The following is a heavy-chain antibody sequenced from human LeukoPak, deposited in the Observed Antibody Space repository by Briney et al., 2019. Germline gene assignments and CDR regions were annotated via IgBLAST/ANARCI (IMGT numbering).Heavy chain of an antibody. Sequence: GGSLRLSCAASGFTFTSYWIHWVRQVPGKGLEWVSRIDGDGSSRSYADSVQDRFTISRDNGKKTVFLQMNSLSAEDTAVYYCARILEGYYYFGLDVWGQGTTVIVSS. CDR2: IDGDGSSR. CDR3: ARILEGYYYFGLDV. V-gene: IGHV3-74*01. D-gene: IGHD3/OR15-3a*01. J-gene: IGHJ6*02. CDR1: GFTFTSYW.